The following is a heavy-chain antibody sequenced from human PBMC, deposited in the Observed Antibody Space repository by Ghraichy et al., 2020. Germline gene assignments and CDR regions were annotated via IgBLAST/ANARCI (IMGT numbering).Heavy chain of an antibody. CDR2: IIPIFGKA. J-gene: IGHJ6*02. CDR1: GGTFSSYA. V-gene: IGHV1-69*13. D-gene: IGHD5-18*01. CDR3: ARGGGGYSYGFTGMDV. Sequence: SVKVSCKASGGTFSSYAISWVRQAPGQGLEWMGGIIPIFGKANYAQKFQGRVTITADESTSTAYMELSSLGSEDTAVYYCARGGGGYSYGFTGMDVWGQGTTVTVSS.